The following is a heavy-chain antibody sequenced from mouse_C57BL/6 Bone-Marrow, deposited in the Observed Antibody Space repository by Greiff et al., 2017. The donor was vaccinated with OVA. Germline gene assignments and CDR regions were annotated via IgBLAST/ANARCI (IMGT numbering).Heavy chain of an antibody. CDR2: IDPENGDT. V-gene: IGHV14-4*01. Sequence: EVQLQQSGAELVRPGASVKLSCTASGFNIKDDYMHWVKQRPEQGLEWIGWIDPENGDTEYASKFQGKATIPADTSSNTAYLQLSSLTSEDTAVYYCAHYYGSSHWYFDVWGTGTTVTVSS. J-gene: IGHJ1*03. D-gene: IGHD1-1*01. CDR3: AHYYGSSHWYFDV. CDR1: GFNIKDDY.